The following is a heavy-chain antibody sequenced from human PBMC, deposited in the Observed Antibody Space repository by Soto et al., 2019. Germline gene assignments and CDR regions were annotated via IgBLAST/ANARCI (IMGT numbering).Heavy chain of an antibody. CDR3: ARVSSIAARRSFDS. J-gene: IGHJ4*02. Sequence: QVQLVQSGTEVKTPGASVKVSRKASGYTFTSHDINWVRQATGQGLEWMGWLNPYNGKTAYAQRFQGRVTMTWNATTGTVYLELSSLRSEDTAMYYCARVSSIAARRSFDSWGQGTLVTVSS. V-gene: IGHV1-8*01. D-gene: IGHD6-6*01. CDR2: LNPYNGKT. CDR1: GYTFTSHD.